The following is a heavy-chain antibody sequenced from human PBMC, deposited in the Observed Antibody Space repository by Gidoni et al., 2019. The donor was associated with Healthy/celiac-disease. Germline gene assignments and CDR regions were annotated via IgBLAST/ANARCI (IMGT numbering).Heavy chain of an antibody. J-gene: IGHJ4*02. D-gene: IGHD5-18*01. CDR1: GFTFSSYA. CDR2: ISYDGSNK. Sequence: QVQLVESGGCVVQPGRSLRLSCAAPGFTFSSYAMHCVRQAPGKGLEWVAVISYDGSNKYYADSVKGRFTITRDNSKNTLYLQMNSRRAEDTAVYYCARDRDGNSYGYGSFDYWGQGTLVTVSS. V-gene: IGHV3-30*01. CDR3: ARDRDGNSYGYGSFDY.